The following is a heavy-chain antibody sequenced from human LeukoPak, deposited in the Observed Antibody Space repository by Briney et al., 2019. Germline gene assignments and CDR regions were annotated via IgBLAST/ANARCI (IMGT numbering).Heavy chain of an antibody. CDR1: RFTFSNYN. Sequence: GGSLRLSCAASRFTFSNYNMHWVRQAPGKGPEWISYITGSSSTIYYADSVKGRFTISRDNAESSLYLQMSSLRAEDTAVYYCAREPTYTNSWYTSCDYWGQGTLVTVSS. CDR3: AREPTYTNSWYTSCDY. V-gene: IGHV3-48*01. CDR2: ITGSSSTI. J-gene: IGHJ4*02. D-gene: IGHD6-19*01.